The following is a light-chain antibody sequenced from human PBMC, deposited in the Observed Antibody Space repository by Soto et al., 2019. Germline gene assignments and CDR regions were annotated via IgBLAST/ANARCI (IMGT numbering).Light chain of an antibody. J-gene: IGLJ1*01. CDR1: SSNIGAGYD. Sequence: QSVLTQPPSVSGAPGQWVTISCTGSSSNIGAGYDVHWYQQVPGTAPKVLIYGNSNRPSGVPDRFSGSKSGTSVSLAITGLQAEDEADYYCQSYDSRLSGYVFGTGTKVTVL. V-gene: IGLV1-40*01. CDR2: GNS. CDR3: QSYDSRLSGYV.